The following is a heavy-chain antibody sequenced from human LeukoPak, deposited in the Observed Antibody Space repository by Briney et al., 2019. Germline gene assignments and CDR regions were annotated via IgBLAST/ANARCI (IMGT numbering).Heavy chain of an antibody. CDR3: MRGGIGYDSDY. V-gene: IGHV4-30-2*01. D-gene: IGHD5-12*01. CDR2: IRHTGNT. J-gene: IGHJ4*02. Sequence: SETLSLTCTVSGGSISSSAYYRSWIRQPPGKGLEWVGYIRHTGNTYYNPSLKSRVTISADRSKNQFSLNLSSVTAADTAVYYCMRGGIGYDSDYWGQGTLVTVSS. CDR1: GGSISSSAYY.